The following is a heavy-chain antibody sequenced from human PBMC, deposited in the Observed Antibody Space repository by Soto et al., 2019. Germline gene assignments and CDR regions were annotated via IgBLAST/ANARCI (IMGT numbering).Heavy chain of an antibody. V-gene: IGHV2-5*02. D-gene: IGHD2-2*01. CDR1: GMSLSTSGGG. CDR3: VRQTTGSLIVPVDITPYYYLGFDV. J-gene: IGHJ6*02. Sequence: SGPTLVNPTQTLTLTCTFSGMSLSTSGGGVGWIRQPPGKALEWLALIYWDDDERYSPSLRSRLTVIKDTSKNQVVLTLSNLDPVDTATYYCVRQTTGSLIVPVDITPYYYLGFDVWGQGTSVTVSS. CDR2: IYWDDDE.